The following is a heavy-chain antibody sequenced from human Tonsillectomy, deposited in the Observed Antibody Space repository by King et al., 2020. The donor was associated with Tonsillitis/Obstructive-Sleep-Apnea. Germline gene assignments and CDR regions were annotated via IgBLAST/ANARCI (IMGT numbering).Heavy chain of an antibody. CDR3: ARDVRYYDSGIYYNRFDP. D-gene: IGHD3-10*01. CDR2: RWYDGSNK. J-gene: IGHJ5*02. Sequence: VQLVESGGGVVQPGRSLRLSCAASGFTFSRYGMHWVRQAPGKGLEWVAVRWYDGSNKYYADAVKGRFTISRDTSENTLYLQMNSLRAEDTAVYYCARDVRYYDSGIYYNRFDPWGQGTLVTVSS. CDR1: GFTFSRYG. V-gene: IGHV3-33*01.